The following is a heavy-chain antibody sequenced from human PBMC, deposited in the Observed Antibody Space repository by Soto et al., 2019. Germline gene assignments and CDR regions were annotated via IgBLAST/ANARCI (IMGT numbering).Heavy chain of an antibody. Sequence: GGAVGVSCSLAGFAIRGSAIQWVRRAARKGRERVSRSRRKDNSSAKAYAASVKGRFTISRDDSKNTAYLQMNSLKTEDTAVSYGTRPAFGESQGEGMDVWGKGTTVTVSS. CDR2: SRRKDNSSAK. D-gene: IGHD3-10*01. CDR3: TRPAFGESQGEGMDV. J-gene: IGHJ6*03. V-gene: IGHV3-73*01. CDR1: GFAIRGSA.